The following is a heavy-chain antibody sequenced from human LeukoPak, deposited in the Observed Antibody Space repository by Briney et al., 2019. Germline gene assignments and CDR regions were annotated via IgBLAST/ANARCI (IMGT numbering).Heavy chain of an antibody. CDR2: MNPNGGNT. Sequence: GASVKVSCKASGYTFTRYDINWVGQATGQGLEWMGWMNPNGGNTGYAQKFQGRVTMTRNTSISTAYMELSSLRSEDTAVYYCAREGDGYTLQAFDIWGQGTMVTVSS. V-gene: IGHV1-8*01. D-gene: IGHD5-24*01. J-gene: IGHJ3*02. CDR3: AREGDGYTLQAFDI. CDR1: GYTFTRYD.